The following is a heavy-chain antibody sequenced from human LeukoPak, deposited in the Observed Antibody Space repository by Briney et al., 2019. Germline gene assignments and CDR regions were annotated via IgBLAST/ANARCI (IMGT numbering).Heavy chain of an antibody. CDR1: GFTFSSYG. V-gene: IGHV3-30*18. CDR3: AKDQWELAYYYYGMDV. J-gene: IGHJ6*02. CDR2: ISYDGSNK. D-gene: IGHD1-26*01. Sequence: GGSLRLSCAASGFTFSSYGLRWVRQAPGKGLEWVAVISYDGSNKYYADSVKGRFTISRDNSKNTLYLQMNSLRAEDTAVYYCAKDQWELAYYYYGMDVWGQGTTVTVSS.